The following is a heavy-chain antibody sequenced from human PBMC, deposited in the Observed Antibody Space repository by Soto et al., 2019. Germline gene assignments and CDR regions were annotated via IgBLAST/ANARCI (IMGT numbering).Heavy chain of an antibody. Sequence: EVQLVESGGGLVQPGGSLRLSCAASGFTFSSYWMSWVRQAPGKGLEWVANIKQDGSEKYYVDSVKGRFTISRDNAKNSLYLQMNSLRAEDTAVYYCARGVNYDFWSGYYMGSYWGQGTLVTVSS. CDR2: IKQDGSEK. J-gene: IGHJ4*02. CDR3: ARGVNYDFWSGYYMGSY. D-gene: IGHD3-3*01. CDR1: GFTFSSYW. V-gene: IGHV3-7*01.